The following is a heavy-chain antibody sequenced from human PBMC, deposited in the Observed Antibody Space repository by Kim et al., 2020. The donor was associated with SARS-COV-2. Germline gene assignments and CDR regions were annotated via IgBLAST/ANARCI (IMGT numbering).Heavy chain of an antibody. Sequence: GGSLRLSCAASGFTFSSYAMHWVRQAPGKGLEWVAVISYDGSNKYYADSVKGRFTISRDNSKNTLYLQMNSLRAEDTAVYYCAKVVAGSSSSVEEAFDI. CDR3: AKVVAGSSSSVEEAFDI. CDR1: GFTFSSYA. CDR2: ISYDGSNK. J-gene: IGHJ3*02. D-gene: IGHD6-6*01. V-gene: IGHV3-30-3*01.